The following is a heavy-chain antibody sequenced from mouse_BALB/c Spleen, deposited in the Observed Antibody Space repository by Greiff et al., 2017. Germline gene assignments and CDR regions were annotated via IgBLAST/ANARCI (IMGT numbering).Heavy chain of an antibody. CDR3: ARRGDGYPAWLGY. J-gene: IGHJ3*01. V-gene: IGHV1-9*01. D-gene: IGHD2-3*01. CDR2: ILPGSGSS. CDR1: GYTFSSYW. Sequence: QVQLQQSGAELMKPGASVKISCKATGYTFSSYWIEWVKQRPGHGLEWIGEILPGSGSSNYNEKFKGKATFTADTSSNTAYMQLSSLTSEESAVYYCARRGDGYPAWLGYWGQGTLVTVAA.